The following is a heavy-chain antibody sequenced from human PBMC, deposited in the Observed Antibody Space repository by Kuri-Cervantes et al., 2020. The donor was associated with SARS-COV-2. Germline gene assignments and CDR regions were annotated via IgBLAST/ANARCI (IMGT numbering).Heavy chain of an antibody. V-gene: IGHV4-34*01. Sequence: GSLKISCAVYGGSFSGYYWSWIRQPPGKGLEWIGEINHSGSTNYNPSLKSRVTISVDTSKNQFSLKLSSVTAADTAVYYCARGLFMGVSGWYFFDYYYGMDVWGQGTTVTVSS. CDR1: GGSFSGYY. J-gene: IGHJ6*02. CDR3: ARGLFMGVSGWYFFDYYYGMDV. CDR2: INHSGST. D-gene: IGHD6-19*01.